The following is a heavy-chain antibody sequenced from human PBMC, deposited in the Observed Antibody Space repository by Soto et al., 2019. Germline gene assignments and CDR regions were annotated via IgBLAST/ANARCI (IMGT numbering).Heavy chain of an antibody. CDR2: IYYSGST. J-gene: IGHJ5*02. D-gene: IGHD6-6*01. CDR3: KRSSIAAGRWFGP. V-gene: IGHV4-59*01. Sequence: SETLSLTCTVSGGSISSYYWSWIRQPPGKVLEWIGHIYYSGSTNYNPSLKSRVTLSVDTSKNQFSLKLSSVTAADTAVYYCKRSSIAAGRWFGPWGQGTLVTVSS. CDR1: GGSISSYY.